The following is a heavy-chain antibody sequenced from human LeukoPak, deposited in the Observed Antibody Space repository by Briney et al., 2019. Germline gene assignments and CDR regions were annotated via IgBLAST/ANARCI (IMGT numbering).Heavy chain of an antibody. CDR2: ISYDGSNK. J-gene: IGHJ6*03. D-gene: IGHD1-20*01. Sequence: GGSLRLSCAASGVTFSSYAMHWVRQAPGKGLEWVAVISYDGSNKYYADSVKGRFTISRDNSKNTLYLQMNSLRAEDTAVYYCARYNWNPPYYYYMDVWGKGTTVTVSS. V-gene: IGHV3-30*01. CDR1: GVTFSSYA. CDR3: ARYNWNPPYYYYMDV.